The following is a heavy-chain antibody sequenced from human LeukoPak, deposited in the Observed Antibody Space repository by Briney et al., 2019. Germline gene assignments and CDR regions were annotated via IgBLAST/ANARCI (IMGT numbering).Heavy chain of an antibody. J-gene: IGHJ4*02. Sequence: SVKVSCKASGGTFSSYTISWVRQAPGQGLEWMGGIIPIFGTANYAQKFQGRVTITADESTSTAYMEPSSLRSEDTAVYYCARSRGYSYGPPDTKYYFDYWGQGTLVTVSS. CDR3: ARSRGYSYGPPDTKYYFDY. V-gene: IGHV1-69*13. D-gene: IGHD5-18*01. CDR2: IIPIFGTA. CDR1: GGTFSSYT.